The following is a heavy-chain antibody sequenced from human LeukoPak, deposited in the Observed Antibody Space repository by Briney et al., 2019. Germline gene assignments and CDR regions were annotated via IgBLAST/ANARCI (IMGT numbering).Heavy chain of an antibody. CDR3: ARLAVTFDS. V-gene: IGHV4-39*02. CDR1: GGSVSSSSYY. D-gene: IGHD4-17*01. Sequence: PSETLSLTCTVSGGSVSSSSYYWRWIRQPPGKGLEWIGSIYYSGSTYYNPSLKSRVTISVDTSKNHFSLKLSSVTAADTAVYYCARLAVTFDSWGQGTLVTVSS. CDR2: IYYSGST. J-gene: IGHJ4*02.